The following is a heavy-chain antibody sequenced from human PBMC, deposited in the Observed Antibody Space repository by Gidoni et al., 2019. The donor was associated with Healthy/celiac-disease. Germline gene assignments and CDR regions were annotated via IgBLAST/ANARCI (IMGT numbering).Heavy chain of an antibody. Sequence: QVQLVESGGGVVQPGRSLRLSCAASGFPFSSYGMHWVRQAPGKGLEWVAVISYEGSITYYADSVKGRFTISRDNSTNTLYLQMNSLRAEDTAVYYCATGYFDWLLVDYWGQGTLVTVSS. CDR2: ISYEGSIT. D-gene: IGHD3-9*01. CDR3: ATGYFDWLLVDY. V-gene: IGHV3-30*03. J-gene: IGHJ4*02. CDR1: GFPFSSYG.